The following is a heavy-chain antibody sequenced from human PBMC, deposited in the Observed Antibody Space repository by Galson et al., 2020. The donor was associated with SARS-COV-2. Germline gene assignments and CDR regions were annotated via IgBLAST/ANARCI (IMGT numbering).Heavy chain of an antibody. Sequence: GGSLRLSCAASGFTFSDYYMSWIRQAPGKGLEWVSYISSSGSTIYYADSVKGRFTISRDNAKNSLYLQMNSLRAEDTAVYYCARDSSSSWHNSPEYFQHWGQGTLVTVSS. J-gene: IGHJ1*01. D-gene: IGHD6-13*01. CDR1: GFTFSDYY. CDR2: ISSSGSTI. CDR3: ARDSSSSWHNSPEYFQH. V-gene: IGHV3-11*01.